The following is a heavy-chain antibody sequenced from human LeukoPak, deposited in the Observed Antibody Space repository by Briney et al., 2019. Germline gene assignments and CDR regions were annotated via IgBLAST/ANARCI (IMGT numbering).Heavy chain of an antibody. CDR3: ARDGAGQQLAVYYYYMDV. J-gene: IGHJ6*03. Sequence: ASVKVSCKASGYTFTGYYMHWVRRAPGEGLEWMGWINPNSGGTNYAQKFQGRVTMTRDTSISTAYMELSRLRSDDTAVYYCARDGAGQQLAVYYYYMDVWGKGTTVTISS. CDR2: INPNSGGT. V-gene: IGHV1-2*02. CDR1: GYTFTGYY. D-gene: IGHD6-13*01.